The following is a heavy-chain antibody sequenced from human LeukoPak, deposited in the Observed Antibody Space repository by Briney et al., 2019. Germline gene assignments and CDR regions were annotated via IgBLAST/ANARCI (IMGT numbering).Heavy chain of an antibody. CDR1: GFTFSDYY. V-gene: IGHV3-11*04. Sequence: GGSLRLSCAASGFTFSDYYMSWVRQAPGKGLEWVSYISSSGSSIYYAASVKGRFTISRDNAKNSLYLHMNSLTAEDTAVYFCARADRGLDYWGQGTLVTVSS. CDR3: ARADRGLDY. D-gene: IGHD1-14*01. CDR2: ISSSGSSI. J-gene: IGHJ4*02.